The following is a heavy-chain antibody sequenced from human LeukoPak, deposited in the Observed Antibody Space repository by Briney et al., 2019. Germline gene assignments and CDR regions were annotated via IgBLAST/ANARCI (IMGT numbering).Heavy chain of an antibody. CDR3: AGYYSSIYGMDV. Sequence: KPSETLSLTCTVSGDSISNYYWSWIRQPAGKGLEWIGRIHPSGSTNYNPSLKSRVTLSVDTSKNQFSLKLNSVTAADTAVYFCAGYYSSIYGMDVWGQGTSVTVSS. CDR1: GDSISNYY. D-gene: IGHD3-3*01. CDR2: IHPSGST. J-gene: IGHJ6*02. V-gene: IGHV4-4*07.